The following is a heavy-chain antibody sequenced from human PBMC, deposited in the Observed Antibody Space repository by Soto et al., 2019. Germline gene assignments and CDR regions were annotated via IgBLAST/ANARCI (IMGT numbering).Heavy chain of an antibody. CDR3: TRLVVTASLGYYYGMDV. CDR2: IRSKANSYAT. Sequence: GSLRLSCAASGFTLSGSAMHWVRQASGKGLEWVGRIRSKANSYATAYAASVKGRFTISRDDSKNTAYLQMNSLKTEDTAVYYCTRLVVTASLGYYYGMDVWGQGTTVTVSS. CDR1: GFTLSGSA. D-gene: IGHD2-21*02. J-gene: IGHJ6*02. V-gene: IGHV3-73*01.